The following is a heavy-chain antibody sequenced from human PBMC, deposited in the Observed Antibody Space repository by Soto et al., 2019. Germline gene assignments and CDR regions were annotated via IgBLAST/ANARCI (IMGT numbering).Heavy chain of an antibody. CDR2: ISSSGDAT. CDR1: GFTFSTYA. Sequence: GSLRLSCAASGFTFSTYAMTWVRQAPGKGLEWVSIISSSGDATYYLDSVKGRFTISRDNSRNTLHLQMNSLRAEDAAVYFCAKNGDFWSWGMDVWGQGTTVTVSS. V-gene: IGHV3-23*01. D-gene: IGHD3-3*01. J-gene: IGHJ6*02. CDR3: AKNGDFWSWGMDV.